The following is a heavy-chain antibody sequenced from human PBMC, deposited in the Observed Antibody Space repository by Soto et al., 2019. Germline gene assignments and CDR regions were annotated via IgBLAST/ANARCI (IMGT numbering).Heavy chain of an antibody. CDR3: AKGDGTHHDDYGMDV. V-gene: IGHV3-23*01. CDR1: GFPFSSYT. CDR2: ISSGGGST. Sequence: GGSLSLSCAASGFPFSSYTLSWVRQPPGKGLEWVSGISSGGGSTYYAASVKGRFTISRDNSKNTLYLRMNSLRVDDPDLNFCAKGDGTHHDDYGMDVWGQGTTVTVSS. J-gene: IGHJ6*02. D-gene: IGHD1-1*01.